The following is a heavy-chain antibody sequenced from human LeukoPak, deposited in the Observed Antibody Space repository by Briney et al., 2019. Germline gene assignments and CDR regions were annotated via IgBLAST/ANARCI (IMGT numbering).Heavy chain of an antibody. Sequence: SQTLSLTCTVSGGSISISGYFWSWIRRHPGEGLEWIAYIYYSGTTYYNPSLKSRVTISINTSKNQFSLNLRSVTAADTAVYYCARVREEAAVAGYYNFDYWGQGTLVTVSS. CDR2: IYYSGTT. CDR1: GGSISISGYF. CDR3: ARVREEAAVAGYYNFDY. V-gene: IGHV4-31*03. D-gene: IGHD6-19*01. J-gene: IGHJ4*02.